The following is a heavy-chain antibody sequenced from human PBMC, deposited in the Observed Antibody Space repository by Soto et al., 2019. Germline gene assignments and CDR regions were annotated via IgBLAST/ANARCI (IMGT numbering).Heavy chain of an antibody. Sequence: QVQLVQSGAEVKKPGSSVKVSCKASEGTFSSYTIRWVRQAAGQGLEWMRGIIPVLGIANYAQKFQGRVTITADKSTSTAYMELSSLRSEDTAVYYCARFRGSYGMDVWGQGTTVTVSS. J-gene: IGHJ6*02. CDR1: EGTFSSYT. V-gene: IGHV1-69*02. D-gene: IGHD3-10*01. CDR3: ARFRGSYGMDV. CDR2: IIPVLGIA.